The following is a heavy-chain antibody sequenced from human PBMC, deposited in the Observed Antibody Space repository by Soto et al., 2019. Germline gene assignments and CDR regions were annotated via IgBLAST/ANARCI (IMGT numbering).Heavy chain of an antibody. CDR1: GGTFSSYA. CDR3: ARGLDGYNYFDY. V-gene: IGHV1-69*06. Sequence: SVKVSFKASGGTFSSYAISWVRQAPGQGLGWMGGIIPIFGTANYAQKFQGRVTITADKSTSTAYMELSSLRSEDTAVYYCARGLDGYNYFDYWGQGTLVTVSS. D-gene: IGHD5-12*01. J-gene: IGHJ4*02. CDR2: IIPIFGTA.